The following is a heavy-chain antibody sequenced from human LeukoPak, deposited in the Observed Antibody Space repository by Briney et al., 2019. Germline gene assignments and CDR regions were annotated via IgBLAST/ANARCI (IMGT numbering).Heavy chain of an antibody. Sequence: ASVKVSCKASGYTFTSYYMHWVRQAPGQGLEWMGVINPSGGSTSYAQKFQGGVTMTRDTSTSTVYMELSSLRSEDTAVYYCARDQEMATISLQWSYFDYWGQGTLVTVSS. V-gene: IGHV1-46*01. CDR2: INPSGGST. CDR1: GYTFTSYY. CDR3: ARDQEMATISLQWSYFDY. J-gene: IGHJ4*02. D-gene: IGHD5-24*01.